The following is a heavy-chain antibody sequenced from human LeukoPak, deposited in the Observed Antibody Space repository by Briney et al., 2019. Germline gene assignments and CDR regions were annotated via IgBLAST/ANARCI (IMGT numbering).Heavy chain of an antibody. D-gene: IGHD3-10*01. CDR2: ISWNSGSI. CDR3: AKGGSGSYRNYYYMDV. Sequence: PSGRSLRLSCAASGFTFDDYAMHWVRQAPGKGLEWVSGISWNSGSIGYADSVKGRFTISRDNAKNSLYLQMNSLRAEDMALYYCAKGGSGSYRNYYYMDVWGKGTTVTVSS. V-gene: IGHV3-9*03. CDR1: GFTFDDYA. J-gene: IGHJ6*03.